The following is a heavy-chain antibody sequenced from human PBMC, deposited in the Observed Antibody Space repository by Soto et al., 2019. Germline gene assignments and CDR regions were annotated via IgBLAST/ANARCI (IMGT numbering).Heavy chain of an antibody. CDR3: ARDFEGVTGTTPLGDYYYYYYMDV. D-gene: IGHD1-20*01. J-gene: IGHJ6*03. CDR2: IKQDGSEK. V-gene: IGHV3-7*01. Sequence: GGSLRLSCAASGFTFSSYWMSWVRQAPGKGLEWVANIKQDGSEKYYVDSVKGRFTISRDNAKNSLYLQMNSLRAEDTAVYYCARDFEGVTGTTPLGDYYYYYYMDVWGKGTTVTVSS. CDR1: GFTFSSYW.